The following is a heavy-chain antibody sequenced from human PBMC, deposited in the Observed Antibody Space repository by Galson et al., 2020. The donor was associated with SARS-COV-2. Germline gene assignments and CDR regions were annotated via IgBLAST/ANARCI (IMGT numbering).Heavy chain of an antibody. CDR1: GGSISTNNCF. V-gene: IGHV4-39*07. CDR2: IYYGGTT. D-gene: IGHD6-13*01. J-gene: IGHJ4*02. CDR3: SRDQGYGRSWSIVDPFDH. Sequence: ASETLSLTCTVSGGSISTNNCFWGWIRQPPGKGLEWIGSIYYGGTTYYNPSLKSRLTISIDTYKNQFSLNLSSVTAADTAVYYCSRDQGYGRSWSIVDPFDHWGQGTLVTVSS.